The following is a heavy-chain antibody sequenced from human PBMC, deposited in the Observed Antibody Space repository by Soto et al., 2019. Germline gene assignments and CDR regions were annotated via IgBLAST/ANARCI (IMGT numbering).Heavy chain of an antibody. CDR1: GYPFSDNQ. CDR2: INPKSDET. CDR3: ARKHSLDYIRWGLDP. V-gene: IGHV1-2*02. D-gene: IGHD3-16*01. Sequence: ASVKVSCRASGYPFSDNQIHGLRRAPGQGLEWMGRINPKSDETNYAQKFQGRVTMTRDTSIDTAYLELTGLTSDDTATYYCARKHSLDYIRWGLDPWGQRTLVTVSS. J-gene: IGHJ5*02.